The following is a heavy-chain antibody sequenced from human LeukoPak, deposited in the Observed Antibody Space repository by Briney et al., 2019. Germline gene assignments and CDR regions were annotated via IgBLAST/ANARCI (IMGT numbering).Heavy chain of an antibody. CDR2: IYTSGST. J-gene: IGHJ4*02. Sequence: SQTLSLTCTVSGGSISSGSYYWSWIRQPAGKGLEWIVRIYTSGSTNYNPSLKSRVTISVDTSTNQFSLKLSSVTAADTAVYYCARGTIVVVVAAIGDYFDYWGQGTLVTVSS. CDR3: ARGTIVVVVAAIGDYFDY. D-gene: IGHD2-15*01. V-gene: IGHV4-61*02. CDR1: GGSISSGSYY.